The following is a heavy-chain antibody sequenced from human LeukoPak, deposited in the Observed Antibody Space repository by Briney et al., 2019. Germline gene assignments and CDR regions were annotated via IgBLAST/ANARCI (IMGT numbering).Heavy chain of an antibody. Sequence: GLSRQSSCHGSGYSFTSYWIGWVRQVPGKGLEWMGIIYPGDSDTRYSPSFQGQVTISADKSISTAYLQWSSLKASDTAMYYCARSYYYDSSGIDYWGQGTLVTVSS. CDR2: IYPGDSDT. CDR1: GYSFTSYW. CDR3: ARSYYYDSSGIDY. J-gene: IGHJ4*02. D-gene: IGHD3-22*01. V-gene: IGHV5-51*01.